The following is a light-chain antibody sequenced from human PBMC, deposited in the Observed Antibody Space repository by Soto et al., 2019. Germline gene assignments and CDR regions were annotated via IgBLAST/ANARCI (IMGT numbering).Light chain of an antibody. CDR1: QGISSY. Sequence: AIRMTQSPSSFSASTGDRVTITCRASQGISSYLAWYQQKPGKAPKLLIYAASTMQSVGPSSFSGSGSGTDFPLTISCLQSEDFATYYRQQNYSYPITFGQGTRLEIK. CDR2: AAS. CDR3: QQNYSYPIT. V-gene: IGKV1-8*01. J-gene: IGKJ5*01.